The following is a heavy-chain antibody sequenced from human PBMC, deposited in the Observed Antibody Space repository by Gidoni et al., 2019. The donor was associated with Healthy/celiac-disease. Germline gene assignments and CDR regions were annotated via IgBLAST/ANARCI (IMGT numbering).Heavy chain of an antibody. V-gene: IGHV3-33*01. CDR1: GFTFSSYG. CDR2: IWYDGSNK. Sequence: QVQLVESGGGVVQPGRSLRLSCAASGFTFSSYGLHWVRQAPGKGLEWVAVIWYDGSNKYYADSVKGRFTISRDNSKNTLYLQMNSLRAEDTAVYYCARDYGARKKVGYYYYYYGMDVWGQGTTVTVSS. D-gene: IGHD4-17*01. J-gene: IGHJ6*02. CDR3: ARDYGARKKVGYYYYYYGMDV.